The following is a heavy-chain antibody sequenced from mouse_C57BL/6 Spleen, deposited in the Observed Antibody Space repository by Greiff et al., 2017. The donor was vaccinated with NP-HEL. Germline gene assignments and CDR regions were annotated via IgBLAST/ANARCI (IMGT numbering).Heavy chain of an antibody. CDR1: GFSLTSYG. CDR2: IWRGGST. CDR3: AKKESDNDDYAMDY. V-gene: IGHV2-5*01. Sequence: QVQLQQSGPGLVQPSQSLSITCTVSGFSLTSYGVHWVRQSPGKGLEWLGVIWRGGSTDYNAAFMSRLSITKDNSKSQVFFKMNSLQADDTAIYYSAKKESDNDDYAMDYWGQGTSVTVSS. D-gene: IGHD2-4*01. J-gene: IGHJ4*01.